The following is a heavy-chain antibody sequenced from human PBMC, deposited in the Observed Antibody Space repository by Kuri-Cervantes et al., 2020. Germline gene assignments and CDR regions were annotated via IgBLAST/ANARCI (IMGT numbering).Heavy chain of an antibody. Sequence: SVKVSCKASGGTFSSYAISLVRQAPGQGLEWMGGIIPILGTANYAQKFQGRVTITADESTSTAYMELSSLRSEDTAVYYCARDPWAGTTGNWFDPWGQGTLVTVSS. CDR1: GGTFSSYA. V-gene: IGHV1-69*13. CDR3: ARDPWAGTTGNWFDP. J-gene: IGHJ5*02. D-gene: IGHD1-7*01. CDR2: IIPILGTA.